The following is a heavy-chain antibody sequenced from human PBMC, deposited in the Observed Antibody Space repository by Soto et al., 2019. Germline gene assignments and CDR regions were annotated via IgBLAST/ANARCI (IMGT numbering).Heavy chain of an antibody. V-gene: IGHV1-69*13. CDR2: IIAIYGTA. Sequence: SVKVSCKASGGTFSSYAISWVRQAPGQGLEWMGGIIAIYGTANYAQKLQGRVTMTADASTSTAYMELRSLRSDDTAVYYCARTEDCSSTSCWEWNWFDPWGQGTLVTVSS. J-gene: IGHJ5*02. D-gene: IGHD2-2*01. CDR1: GGTFSSYA. CDR3: ARTEDCSSTSCWEWNWFDP.